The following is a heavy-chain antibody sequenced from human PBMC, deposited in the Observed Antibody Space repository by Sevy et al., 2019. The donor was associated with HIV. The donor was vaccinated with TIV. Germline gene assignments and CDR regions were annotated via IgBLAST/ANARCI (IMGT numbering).Heavy chain of an antibody. D-gene: IGHD5-12*01. CDR3: AREGGYSDQGMDV. V-gene: IGHV3-48*01. J-gene: IGHJ6*02. Sequence: GGSLRLSCAASGFTFSSYSMNWVRQAPGKGLEWASYISGSSTTIYYADSVKGRFTISRDNAKNSLYLQMNSLRAEDTAVYYCAREGGYSDQGMDVWGQATTVTVSS. CDR1: GFTFSSYS. CDR2: ISGSSTTI.